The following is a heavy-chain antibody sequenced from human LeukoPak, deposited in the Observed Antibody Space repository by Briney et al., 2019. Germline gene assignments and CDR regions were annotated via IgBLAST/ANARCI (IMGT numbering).Heavy chain of an antibody. V-gene: IGHV4-34*01. CDR3: ARGPPPWAAAKREYSDY. D-gene: IGHD2-2*01. CDR2: INHSGST. J-gene: IGHJ4*02. CDR1: GGSFSGYY. Sequence: SETLSLTCAVYGGSFSGYYWSWIRQPPGKGLEWIGEINHSGSTNYNPSLKSRVTISVDTSKYQFSLKLSSVTAADTAVYYCARGPPPWAAAKREYSDYWGQGTLVTVSS.